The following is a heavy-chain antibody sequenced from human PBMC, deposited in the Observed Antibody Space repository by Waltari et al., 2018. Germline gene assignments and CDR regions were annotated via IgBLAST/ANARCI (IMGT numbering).Heavy chain of an antibody. CDR2: RKQDGSDK. Sequence: EVQLVEAGGGLVEHGGSLRLSCAASGFTVSSYWMSWVREATGKGLELVAKRKQDGSDKYYVDCVKGRFTISSDSAKTSLYLQMSSLRAEDTAVYYCARNRRAPTPYFDYWGQGTLFTVSS. CDR3: ARNRRAPTPYFDY. CDR1: GFTVSSYW. V-gene: IGHV3-7*01. J-gene: IGHJ4*02.